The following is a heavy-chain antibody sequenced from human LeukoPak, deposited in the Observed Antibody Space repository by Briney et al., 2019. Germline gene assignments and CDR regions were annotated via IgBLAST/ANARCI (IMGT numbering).Heavy chain of an antibody. CDR3: ARDANFGYDAFDI. J-gene: IGHJ3*02. V-gene: IGHV3-66*01. CDR2: IYSGGST. Sequence: GGSLRLSCAVSGLTVSSNYMSWVRQAPGKALEWVSVIYSGGSTYYADFVKGRFTISRDNSKNTLYLQVNSLRAEDTAVYYCARDANFGYDAFDIWGQGTMVTVSS. CDR1: GLTVSSNY. D-gene: IGHD3-10*01.